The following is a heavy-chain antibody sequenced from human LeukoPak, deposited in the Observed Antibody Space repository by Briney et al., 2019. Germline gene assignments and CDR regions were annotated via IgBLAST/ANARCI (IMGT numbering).Heavy chain of an antibody. CDR3: ARGEFRGWHVRASVRFDY. D-gene: IGHD6-19*01. J-gene: IGHJ4*02. Sequence: SETLSLTCAVYGGSFSGYYWSWIHQPPGKGLEWIGEINHSGSTNYNPSLKSRVTISVDTSKNQFSLKLSSVTAADTAVYYCARGEFRGWHVRASVRFDYWGQGTLVTVSS. CDR1: GGSFSGYY. V-gene: IGHV4-34*01. CDR2: INHSGST.